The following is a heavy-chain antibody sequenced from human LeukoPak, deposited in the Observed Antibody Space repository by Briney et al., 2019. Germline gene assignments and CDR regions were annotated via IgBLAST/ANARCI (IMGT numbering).Heavy chain of an antibody. J-gene: IGHJ4*02. CDR2: INHSGST. CDR3: AREGYSSREIDY. V-gene: IGHV4-34*01. CDR1: GGSFSGYY. Sequence: SETLSLTCAVYGGSFSGYYWSWIRQPPGKGLEWIGEINHSGSTNYNPSLKSRVTISVDTSKNQFSLKLSSVTAADTAVYYCAREGYSSREIDYWGQGTLVTVSS. D-gene: IGHD6-13*01.